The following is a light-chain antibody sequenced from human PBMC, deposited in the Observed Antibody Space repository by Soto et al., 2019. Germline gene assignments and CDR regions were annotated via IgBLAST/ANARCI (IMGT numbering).Light chain of an antibody. J-gene: IGKJ1*01. CDR2: KAS. CDR1: QNISSR. V-gene: IGKV1-5*03. Sequence: DFQMTQSPSTLSASVGDRVTITCRASQNISSRLAWFQQKPGKAPKLLIYKASTLKSGVPSRFSGSGSGTEFTLTISSLQPDDFATYYCQHYNSYRTFGQGTKVDIK. CDR3: QHYNSYRT.